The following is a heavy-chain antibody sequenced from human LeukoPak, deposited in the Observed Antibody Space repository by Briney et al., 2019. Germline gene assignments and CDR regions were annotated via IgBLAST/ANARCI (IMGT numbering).Heavy chain of an antibody. CDR1: GGSLNSPNYY. Sequence: SETLSLTCIVSGGSLNSPNYYWGWIRQPPGKGLEWIGTIYYSGTTYYNPSLKSRLTISVDTSKNQFSLKLTSVTAADTAVYYCARHDYFGSLNWFDPWGQGTLIAVSS. V-gene: IGHV4-39*01. J-gene: IGHJ5*02. CDR2: IYYSGTT. D-gene: IGHD3-10*01. CDR3: ARHDYFGSLNWFDP.